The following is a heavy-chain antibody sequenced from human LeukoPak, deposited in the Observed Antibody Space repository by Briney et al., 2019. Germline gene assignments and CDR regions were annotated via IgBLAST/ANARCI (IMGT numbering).Heavy chain of an antibody. V-gene: IGHV1-2*02. CDR1: GYTFTGYY. D-gene: IGHD4-17*01. CDR2: INPNSGGT. Sequence: GASVKVSCKASGYTFTGYYMHWVRQAPGQGLEWMGWINPNSGGTNYAQKFQGGVTMTRDTSISTAYMELSRLRSDDTAVYYCARDRDPDDYGDYYFDYWGQGTLVTVSS. CDR3: ARDRDPDDYGDYYFDY. J-gene: IGHJ4*02.